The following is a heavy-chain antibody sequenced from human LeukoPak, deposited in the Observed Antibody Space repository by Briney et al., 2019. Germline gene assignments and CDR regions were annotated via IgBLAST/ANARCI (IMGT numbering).Heavy chain of an antibody. J-gene: IGHJ4*02. V-gene: IGHV1-18*01. D-gene: IGHD3-10*01. CDR1: GYTFRRYG. CDR2: ISVYNGDI. CDR3: ARESTSWSFEH. Sequence: ASVTVSCKASGYTFRRYGINWVRQAPGQGLEWMGWISVYNGDIDFSQRLQGRFTMTTDTSTNTAPMELRNLTSDDTAVYFCARESTSWSFEHWGQGTLVTVS.